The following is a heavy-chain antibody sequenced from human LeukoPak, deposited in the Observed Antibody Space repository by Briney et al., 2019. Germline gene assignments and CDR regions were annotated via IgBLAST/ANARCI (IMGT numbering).Heavy chain of an antibody. J-gene: IGHJ5*02. D-gene: IGHD6-13*01. CDR3: ARERLAATGTNCFDP. CDR2: ISYDGNNK. Sequence: PGRSLRLSCAASVFTFSSYAMHWVRQAPGKGLEWMAVISYDGNNKYYADSVKGRFTISRDNSKNTLYLQMNSLITEDTAMYYCARERLAATGTNCFDPWGRGTLVTVSS. CDR1: VFTFSSYA. V-gene: IGHV3-30*04.